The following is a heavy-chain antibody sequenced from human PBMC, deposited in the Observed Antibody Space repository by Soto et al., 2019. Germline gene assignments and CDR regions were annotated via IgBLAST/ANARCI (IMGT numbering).Heavy chain of an antibody. Sequence: ASVKVSCKASGYSFIKYGITWVRQAPGQGLEWMGWISAYNGNTNYAQKFQGRVTMTTDTSTNTVYMELRSLRSDDTAVYYCARDPYYYDISSYGRGSEPIDYWGQGTLVTVSS. V-gene: IGHV1-18*01. CDR1: GYSFIKYG. J-gene: IGHJ4*02. D-gene: IGHD3-22*01. CDR3: ARDPYYYDISSYGRGSEPIDY. CDR2: ISAYNGNT.